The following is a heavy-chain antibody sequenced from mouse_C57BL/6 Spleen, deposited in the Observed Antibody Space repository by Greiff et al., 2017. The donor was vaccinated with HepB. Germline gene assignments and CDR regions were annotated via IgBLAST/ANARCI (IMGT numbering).Heavy chain of an antibody. Sequence: EVQLQQSGAELVKPGASVKLSCTASGFNIKDYYMHWVKQRTEQGLEWIGRIDPEDGETKYAPKFQGKATITADTSSKTAYLQLSSLTSEDTAVFDCASSPAGPRREYYFDDWGQGTTLTVAS. CDR3: ASSPAGPRREYYFDD. CDR2: IDPEDGET. D-gene: IGHD6-1*01. V-gene: IGHV14-2*01. J-gene: IGHJ2*01. CDR1: GFNIKDYY.